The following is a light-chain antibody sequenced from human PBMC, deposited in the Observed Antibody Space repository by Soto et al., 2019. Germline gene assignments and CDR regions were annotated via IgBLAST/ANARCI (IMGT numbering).Light chain of an antibody. CDR1: QSISSY. CDR3: QQSYGTPIT. Sequence: DIQMTQSPSSRSASVGDRVTITCRASQSISSYLNWYQQKPGKAPKLLIYAASSLQSGVPSRFSGSGSGTDFTLTISSLQPEDFATYYCQQSYGTPITFGQGTRLEIK. CDR2: AAS. V-gene: IGKV1-39*01. J-gene: IGKJ5*01.